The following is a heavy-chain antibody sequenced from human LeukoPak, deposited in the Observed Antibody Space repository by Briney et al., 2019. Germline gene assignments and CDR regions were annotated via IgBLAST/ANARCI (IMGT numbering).Heavy chain of an antibody. J-gene: IGHJ4*02. CDR1: GGSISSSYYY. V-gene: IGHV4-31*03. Sequence: PSETLSLTCTVSGGSISSSYYYWGWIRQPPGKGLEWIGYIYYSGSTYYNPSLRSRVTISVDTSKNQFSLKLSSVTAADTAVYYCARGVSYGRFDYWGQGTLVTVSS. CDR2: IYYSGST. CDR3: ARGVSYGRFDY. D-gene: IGHD5-18*01.